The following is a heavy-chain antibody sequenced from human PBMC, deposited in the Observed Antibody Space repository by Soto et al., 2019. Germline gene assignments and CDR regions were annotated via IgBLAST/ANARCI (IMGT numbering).Heavy chain of an antibody. V-gene: IGHV1-3*01. J-gene: IGHJ6*03. D-gene: IGHD2-8*01. CDR1: GYTFTSYA. CDR2: INAANGNT. CDR3: ARSQYICTNVVFYDRSYSVMDA. Sequence: VKVSCKASGYTFTSYAMHWVRQAPGQRLEWMGWINAANGNTQHSQKFQGRVTITRDTSASTAYMELSSLRPEDTAVYYCARSQYICTNVVFYDRSYSVMDARGKGDTLTVSS.